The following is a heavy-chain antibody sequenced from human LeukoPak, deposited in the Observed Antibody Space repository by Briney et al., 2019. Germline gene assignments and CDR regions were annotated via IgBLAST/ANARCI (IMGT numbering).Heavy chain of an antibody. CDR1: GFAFGSYT. CDR2: ISSSSIYT. D-gene: IGHD2-15*01. Sequence: PGGSLRLSCAASGFAFGSYTMNWVRQAPGKGLEWVSSISSSSIYTNYADSVKGRFTISRDNAKNSLHLQMNSLRAEDTAVYYCASQGGFDDWGQGTLVTVSS. V-gene: IGHV3-21*01. J-gene: IGHJ4*02. CDR3: ASQGGFDD.